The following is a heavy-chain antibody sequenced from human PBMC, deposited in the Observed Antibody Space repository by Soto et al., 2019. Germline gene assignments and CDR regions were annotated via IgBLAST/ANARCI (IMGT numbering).Heavy chain of an antibody. CDR1: GFTFSSYA. J-gene: IGHJ6*02. V-gene: IGHV3-23*01. D-gene: IGHD6-25*01. CDR3: AKDQVAAGYYYYYYGMDV. CDR2: ISGSGGST. Sequence: ESGGGLVQPGGSLRLSCAASGFTFSSYAMSWVRQAPGKGLEWVSAISGSGGSTYYADSVKGRFTISRDNSKNTLYLQMNSLRAEDTAVYYCAKDQVAAGYYYYYYGMDVWGQGTTVTVSS.